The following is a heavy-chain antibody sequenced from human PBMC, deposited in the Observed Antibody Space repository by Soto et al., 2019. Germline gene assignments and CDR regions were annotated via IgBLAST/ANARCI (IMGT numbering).Heavy chain of an antibody. D-gene: IGHD6-13*01. Sequence: QVQLVESGGGVVQPGRSLRLSCAASGFTFSSYGMHWVRQAPGKGLEWVAVIWYDGSNKYYADSVKGRFTISRDNSKNTLYLQMNSLRAEDTAVYYCARDVAAGNGHLDYWGQGTLVTVSS. J-gene: IGHJ4*02. CDR3: ARDVAAGNGHLDY. CDR2: IWYDGSNK. V-gene: IGHV3-33*01. CDR1: GFTFSSYG.